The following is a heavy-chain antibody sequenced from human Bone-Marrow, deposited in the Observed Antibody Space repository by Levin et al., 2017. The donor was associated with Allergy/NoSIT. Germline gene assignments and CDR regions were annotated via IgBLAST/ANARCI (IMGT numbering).Heavy chain of an antibody. Sequence: GSLRLSCTVSGGSVSVGNYFWTWIRQPPGKGLEWIGYIYYTGSTNYNPSLKSRVTMSVDTSKNQFSLKLTSVTAADTAMYYCAREVAGMDVWGQGTTVTVSS. CDR2: IYYTGST. CDR1: GGSVSVGNYF. D-gene: IGHD2-15*01. V-gene: IGHV4-61*01. J-gene: IGHJ6*02. CDR3: AREVAGMDV.